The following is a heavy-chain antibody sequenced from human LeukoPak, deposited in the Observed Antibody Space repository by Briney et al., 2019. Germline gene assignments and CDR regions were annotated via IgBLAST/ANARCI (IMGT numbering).Heavy chain of an antibody. CDR3: ARHHPWSVYMDV. D-gene: IGHD3-3*01. Sequence: SSQTLSLTCTVSGGSISSGSYYWSWIRQPAGKGLEWIGRIYTSGSTNYNPSLKSRVTISVDTSKNQFSLKLSSVTAADTAVYYCARHHPWSVYMDVWGKGTTVTVSS. V-gene: IGHV4-61*02. CDR1: GGSISSGSYY. CDR2: IYTSGST. J-gene: IGHJ6*03.